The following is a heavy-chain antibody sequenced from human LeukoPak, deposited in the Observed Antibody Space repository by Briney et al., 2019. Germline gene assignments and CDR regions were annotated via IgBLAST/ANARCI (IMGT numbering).Heavy chain of an antibody. J-gene: IGHJ5*02. CDR1: GGSISSYY. CDR3: ARKGSGNFDP. V-gene: IGHV4-59*01. CDR2: IYYSGST. Sequence: SETLSLTCTVSGGSISSYYWSWIRQPPGKGLEWIGYIYYSGSTNYNPSLKSRVTISVDTSKNQFSLKLSSVTAADTAVYYCARKGSGNFDPWGQGTLVTVSS. D-gene: IGHD1-14*01.